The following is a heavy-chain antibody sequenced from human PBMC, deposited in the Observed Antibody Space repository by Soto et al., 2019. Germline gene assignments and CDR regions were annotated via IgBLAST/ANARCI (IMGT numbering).Heavy chain of an antibody. Sequence: ASVKVSCKASGYTFTSYAMHWMRQAPGQRLEWMGWINAGNGNTKYSQKFQGRVTITRDTSASTAYMELSSLRSEDTAVYYCARSPGYSYGDYWGQGTLVTVPQ. CDR2: INAGNGNT. CDR3: ARSPGYSYGDY. CDR1: GYTFTSYA. J-gene: IGHJ4*02. V-gene: IGHV1-3*01. D-gene: IGHD5-18*01.